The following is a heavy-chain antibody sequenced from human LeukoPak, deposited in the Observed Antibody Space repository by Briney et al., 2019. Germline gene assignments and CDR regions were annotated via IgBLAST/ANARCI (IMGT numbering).Heavy chain of an antibody. D-gene: IGHD6-13*01. V-gene: IGHV4-38-2*02. Sequence: SETLSLTCSVSGDSIIGYYWGWIRQPPGKGLEWIGNIYYTGNTYYNSSLKSRVTISVDTSKNQFSLQLRSVTAADTAVYDCARGENTLNIHIAIIDHWGQGTLVTVSS. CDR2: IYYTGNT. CDR1: GDSIIGYY. J-gene: IGHJ4*02. CDR3: ARGENTLNIHIAIIDH.